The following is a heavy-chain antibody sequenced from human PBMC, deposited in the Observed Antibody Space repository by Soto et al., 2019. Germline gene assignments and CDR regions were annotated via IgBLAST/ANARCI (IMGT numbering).Heavy chain of an antibody. D-gene: IGHD4-17*01. CDR3: ARAGDFRLVHYGDYRRYYYYYGMDV. Sequence: SETLSLTCTVSGGSISSYYWSWIRQPPGKGLEWIGYIYYSGSTNYNPSLKSRVTISVDTSKNQFSLKLSSVTAADTAVYYCARAGDFRLVHYGDYRRYYYYYGMDVWGQGTTVTVSS. J-gene: IGHJ6*02. CDR2: IYYSGST. CDR1: GGSISSYY. V-gene: IGHV4-59*01.